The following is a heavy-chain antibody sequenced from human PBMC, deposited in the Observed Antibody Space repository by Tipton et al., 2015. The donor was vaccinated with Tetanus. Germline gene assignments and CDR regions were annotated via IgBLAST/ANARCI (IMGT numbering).Heavy chain of an antibody. CDR1: GGSITKDY. V-gene: IGHV4-30-2*01. CDR2: IYDSGST. J-gene: IGHJ6*02. CDR3: ARVKVTCNHYGLDV. D-gene: IGHD2-21*02. Sequence: TLSLTCNVSGGSITKDYWSWIRQPPGKGLEWIGYIYDSGSTYYNPSLKSRVTISEDRSKNQISLRLRSVTAADTAVYSCARVKVTCNHYGLDVWGQGTTVTVAS.